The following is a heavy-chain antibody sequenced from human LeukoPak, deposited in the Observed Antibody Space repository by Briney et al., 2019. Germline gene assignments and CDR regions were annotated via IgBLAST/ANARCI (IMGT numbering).Heavy chain of an antibody. CDR2: INHSGST. Sequence: KPSETLSLTCAVYGGSLSGYYWSWIRQPPGKGLEWIGEINHSGSTNYNPSLKSRVTISVDTSKNQFSLKLSSVTAADTAVYYCARGIVLTRFLEWLPAPYYFDYWGQGTLVTVSS. CDR1: GGSLSGYY. CDR3: ARGIVLTRFLEWLPAPYYFDY. D-gene: IGHD3-3*01. J-gene: IGHJ4*02. V-gene: IGHV4-34*01.